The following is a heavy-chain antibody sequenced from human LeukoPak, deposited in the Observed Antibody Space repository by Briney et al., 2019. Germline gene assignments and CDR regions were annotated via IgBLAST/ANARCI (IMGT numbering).Heavy chain of an antibody. CDR3: ASFDSSGWHYFDY. D-gene: IGHD6-19*01. CDR2: ISSRSGYI. V-gene: IGHV3-21*01. Sequence: GGSLRLSCAASGFTFSSYSMSCVRQAPGKGLEWVSSISSRSGYIYYGDSVKGRFTISRDNAKNSLYLQMNTLRAEDTAVYYCASFDSSGWHYFDYWGQGTLVTVSA. J-gene: IGHJ4*02. CDR1: GFTFSSYS.